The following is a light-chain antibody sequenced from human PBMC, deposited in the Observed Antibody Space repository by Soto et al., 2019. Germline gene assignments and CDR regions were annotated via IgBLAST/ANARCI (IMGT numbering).Light chain of an antibody. Sequence: EIVMTQSPVTLSVSPGERATLSCRASQSVGGDVAWYQQIPGQSPRLLIYGAVTRATGVPARFTGGGSGTEFTLTVDSLQSEDLATYYCQQYNAWPRTFGQGTKLEIK. CDR3: QQYNAWPRT. V-gene: IGKV3-15*01. J-gene: IGKJ2*01. CDR2: GAV. CDR1: QSVGGD.